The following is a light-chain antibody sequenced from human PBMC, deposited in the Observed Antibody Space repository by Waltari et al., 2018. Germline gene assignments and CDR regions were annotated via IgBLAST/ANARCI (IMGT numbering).Light chain of an antibody. CDR2: DVP. V-gene: IGLV2-14*03. CDR3: SSYTSSNTQYV. CDR1: SGDVGGYHY. Sequence: QSVLTQPASVSGSPGQSITISCTGTSGDVGGYHYVPCYQQHTGKPPKLIIYDVPVRPSGISNRFSGAQSVNTAARTISGLQAEDEADFYCSSYTSSNTQYVFGTGTKVTVL. J-gene: IGLJ1*01.